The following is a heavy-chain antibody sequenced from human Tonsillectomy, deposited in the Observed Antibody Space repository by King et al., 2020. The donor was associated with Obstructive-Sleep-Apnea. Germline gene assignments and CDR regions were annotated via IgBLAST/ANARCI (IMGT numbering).Heavy chain of an antibody. Sequence: VQLVESGGGLVQPGGSLRLSCAASGFTFTNYAMGWVRQVPGKGLQWVSGISGSGGYTFYADSVRGRFTISRDNSKNTLYLQMNTLRADDTAVYYCAKEDYGCSAQEGRWFDPWGQGNLVTVSS. CDR3: AKEDYGCSAQEGRWFDP. D-gene: IGHD4-23*01. CDR1: GFTFTNYA. J-gene: IGHJ5*02. CDR2: ISGSGGYT. V-gene: IGHV3-23*04.